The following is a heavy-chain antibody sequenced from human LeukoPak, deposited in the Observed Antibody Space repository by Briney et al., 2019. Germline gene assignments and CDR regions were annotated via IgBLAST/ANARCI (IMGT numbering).Heavy chain of an antibody. V-gene: IGHV3-11*04. CDR2: ISSIGSIT. CDR3: ARVDSSGYLSGSPPALDY. D-gene: IGHD3-22*01. CDR1: GFTFNDYY. Sequence: GGSLRLSCAASGFTFNDYYMSWIRQAPGKGLEWVSYISSIGSITHYGDSVKGRFTISRDNAKNSLYLQMNSLRAEDMAVYYCARVDSSGYLSGSPPALDYWGQGTLVTVSS. J-gene: IGHJ4*02.